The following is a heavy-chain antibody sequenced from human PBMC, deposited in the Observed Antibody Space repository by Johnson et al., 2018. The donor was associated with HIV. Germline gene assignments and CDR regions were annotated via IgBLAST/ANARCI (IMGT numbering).Heavy chain of an antibody. V-gene: IGHV3-7*05. CDR2: IKQDGSEK. Sequence: VQLVESGGGLVQPGGSLRLSCAASGFTFSSYWMSWVRQAPGKGLEWVANIKQDGSEKYYVDSVKGRFTISRDNAKNSLYLQMNSRRAEDTAVYYCARDTSWSATGSIDAFDIWGQGTMVTVSS. CDR3: ARDTSWSATGSIDAFDI. D-gene: IGHD1-14*01. J-gene: IGHJ3*02. CDR1: GFTFSSYW.